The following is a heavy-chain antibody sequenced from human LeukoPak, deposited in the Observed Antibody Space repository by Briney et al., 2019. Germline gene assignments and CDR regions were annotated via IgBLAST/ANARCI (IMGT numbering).Heavy chain of an antibody. CDR2: IYPGDSHT. D-gene: IGHD3-22*01. CDR1: GYTFTNYW. J-gene: IGHJ4*02. Sequence: GESLKISCKGSGYTFTNYWIGWVRQMPGKGLEWMGIIYPGDSHTRYSPSFQGQVTISADKSISTAYLQWSSLKASDTAMYYCARQMDIPMILAGADYWGQGTLVTVSS. V-gene: IGHV5-51*01. CDR3: ARQMDIPMILAGADY.